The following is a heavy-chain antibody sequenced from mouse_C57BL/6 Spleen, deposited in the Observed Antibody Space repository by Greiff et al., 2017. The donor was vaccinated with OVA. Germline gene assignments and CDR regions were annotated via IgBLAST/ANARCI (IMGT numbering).Heavy chain of an antibody. V-gene: IGHV1-81*01. J-gene: IGHJ4*01. CDR2: IYPRSGNT. CDR3: ASSSAYYYGSSSYYYAMDY. D-gene: IGHD1-1*01. Sequence: QVQLQQSGAELARPGASVKLSCKASGYTFTSYGISWVKQRPGQGLEWIGEIYPRSGNTYYNEKFKGKATLTADNSSSTAYMEHSRLTSEDSAVFICASSSAYYYGSSSYYYAMDYWGQGTSVTVSS. CDR1: GYTFTSYG.